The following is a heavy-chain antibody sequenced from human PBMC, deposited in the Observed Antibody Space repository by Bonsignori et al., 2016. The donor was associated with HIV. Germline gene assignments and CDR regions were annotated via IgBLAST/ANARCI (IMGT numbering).Heavy chain of an antibody. Sequence: ASVKVSCKASGYTFTSYDINWVRQATGQGLEWMGWMNPNSGNTGYAQKFQGRVTMTRNTSISTAYMELSSLRSEDTAVYYCARGGSGDGSSWYNPFYYYYYMDVWGKGTTVTVSS. CDR2: MNPNSGNT. J-gene: IGHJ6*03. CDR3: ARGGSGDGSSWYNPFYYYYYMDV. D-gene: IGHD6-13*01. CDR1: GYTFTSYD. V-gene: IGHV1-8*01.